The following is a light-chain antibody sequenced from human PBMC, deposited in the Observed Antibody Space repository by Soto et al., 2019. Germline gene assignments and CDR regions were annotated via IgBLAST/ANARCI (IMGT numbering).Light chain of an antibody. CDR2: GAS. CDR3: QQSNKWPYT. J-gene: IGKJ2*01. CDR1: QSVSGN. V-gene: IGKV3-15*01. Sequence: EIVMTQSPATLSVSPGERATLSCRASQSVSGNLAWYQQKPGQAPWLLFYGASTRATVIPASFSGTGSGTDFTLTISRLQYEYFAFYYCQQSNKWPYTFGQGTKLEIK.